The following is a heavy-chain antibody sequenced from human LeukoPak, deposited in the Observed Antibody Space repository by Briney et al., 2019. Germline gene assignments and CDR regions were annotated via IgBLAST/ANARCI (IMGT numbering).Heavy chain of an antibody. Sequence: AGGSLRLSCAASGFTFSSYGMNWVRQAPGKGLEWVSSISSSSSSIYYADSVRGRFTISRDNSKNTLYLQMNSLRAEDAAVYYCAKDVASSGFDYWGQGTLVTVSS. CDR2: ISSSSSSI. D-gene: IGHD1-26*01. CDR1: GFTFSSYG. J-gene: IGHJ4*02. CDR3: AKDVASSGFDY. V-gene: IGHV3-21*01.